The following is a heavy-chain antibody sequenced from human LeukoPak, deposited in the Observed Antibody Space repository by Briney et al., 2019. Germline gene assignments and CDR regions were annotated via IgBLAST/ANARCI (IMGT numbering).Heavy chain of an antibody. CDR2: ISRSSSTI. Sequence: GGSLRLSCAASGFTVSSNYMSWVRQAPGKGLEWVSYISRSSSTIYYADSVKGRFTISRDNAKNSLYLQMNSLRDEDTAVYYCAGGYCSGGSCYSDYWGQGTLVTVSS. CDR1: GFTVSSNY. CDR3: AGGYCSGGSCYSDY. D-gene: IGHD2-15*01. J-gene: IGHJ4*02. V-gene: IGHV3-48*02.